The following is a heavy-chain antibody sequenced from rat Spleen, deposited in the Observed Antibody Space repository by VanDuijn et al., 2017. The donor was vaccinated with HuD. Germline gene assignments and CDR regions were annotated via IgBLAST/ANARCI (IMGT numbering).Heavy chain of an antibody. Sequence: EVQLVESGGGLVQPGRSLKLSCEASGFTFSNYDMAWVRQAPTKGLEWIASISTGGGNTYYRDSMKGRFTISRDNAKSTLYLQMNSLRSEETATYYCTRVYYYDGSYYFDYWGQGVMVTVSS. D-gene: IGHD1-12*02. CDR1: GFTFSNYD. CDR2: ISTGGGNT. V-gene: IGHV5S11*01. CDR3: TRVYYYDGSYYFDY. J-gene: IGHJ2*01.